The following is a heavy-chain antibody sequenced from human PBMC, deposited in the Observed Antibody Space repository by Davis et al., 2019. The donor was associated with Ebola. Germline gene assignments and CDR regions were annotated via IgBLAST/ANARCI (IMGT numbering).Heavy chain of an antibody. CDR1: GFTFSDYY. Sequence: GESLKISCEVSGFTFSDYYMNWIRQAPGKGLEWVSYISSSGSTKYYADSVKGRFTISRDNAKNSLYLQMNSLRAEDTDVYYCGGYYWGQGTLVTVSS. V-gene: IGHV3-11*04. J-gene: IGHJ4*02. D-gene: IGHD3-22*01. CDR3: GGYY. CDR2: ISSSGSTK.